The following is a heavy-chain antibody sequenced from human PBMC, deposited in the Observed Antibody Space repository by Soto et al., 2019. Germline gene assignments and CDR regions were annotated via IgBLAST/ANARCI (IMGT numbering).Heavy chain of an antibody. CDR3: ARDTIFGVGISDY. CDR2: ISSSSSTI. V-gene: IGHV3-48*01. Sequence: GGSLRLSCAASGFTFSSYSMNWVRQAPGKGLEWVSYISSSSSTIYYADSVKGRFTISRDNAKNSLYLQMNSLRAEDTAVYYCARDTIFGVGISDYWGQGTLVTVSS. D-gene: IGHD3-3*01. CDR1: GFTFSSYS. J-gene: IGHJ4*02.